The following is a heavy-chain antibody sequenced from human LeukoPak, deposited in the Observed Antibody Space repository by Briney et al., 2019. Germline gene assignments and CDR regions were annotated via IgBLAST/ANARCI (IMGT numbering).Heavy chain of an antibody. CDR2: INHRGST. CDR1: GGSFSGHY. CDR3: ARDIGHDVEPAAGYVGNWFDP. D-gene: IGHD2-2*01. V-gene: IGHV4-34*01. Sequence: SETLSLTCAVYGGSFSGHYWSWIRQPPGKGLEWIGEINHRGSTNYNPSLKSRVTISVDTSKNQFSLKLSSVTAVDTAVYYCARDIGHDVEPAAGYVGNWFDPWGRGTLVTVSS. J-gene: IGHJ5*02.